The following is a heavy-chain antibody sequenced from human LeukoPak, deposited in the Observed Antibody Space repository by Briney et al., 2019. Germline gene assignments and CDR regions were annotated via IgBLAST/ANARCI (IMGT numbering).Heavy chain of an antibody. D-gene: IGHD6-13*01. CDR1: GGSISSSSYY. CDR2: IHYSGST. Sequence: SETLSLTCTVSGGSISSSSYYWGWIRQPPGKGLEWIGSIHYSGSTNYNPSLKSRVTISVDTSKNQFSLKLSSVTAADTAVYYCASKIAAAGTGWFDPWGQGTLVTVSS. CDR3: ASKIAAAGTGWFDP. V-gene: IGHV4-39*07. J-gene: IGHJ5*02.